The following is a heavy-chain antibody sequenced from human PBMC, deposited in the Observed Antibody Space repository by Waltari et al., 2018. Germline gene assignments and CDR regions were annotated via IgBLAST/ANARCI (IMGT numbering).Heavy chain of an antibody. D-gene: IGHD3-3*01. V-gene: IGHV3-7*01. Sequence: EVQLVESGGGLVQPGGSLRLSCAASGFTFRSYWMSWVRQAPGKGLEWVANIKQDGSEKYYVDSVKGRFTISRDNAKNSLYLQMNSLRAEDTAVYYCASDYAEWYDYWGQGTLVTVSS. CDR3: ASDYAEWYDY. CDR2: IKQDGSEK. J-gene: IGHJ4*02. CDR1: GFTFRSYW.